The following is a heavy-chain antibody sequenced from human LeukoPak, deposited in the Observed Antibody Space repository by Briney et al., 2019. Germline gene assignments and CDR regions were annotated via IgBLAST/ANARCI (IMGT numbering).Heavy chain of an antibody. J-gene: IGHJ4*02. Sequence: GGSLRLSCAASGFTFDDYAMHWVRQAPGKGLEWVSAISGSGGSTYYADSVKGRFTISRDNSKNTLYLQMNSLRAEDTAVYYCAKDALYCSGGSCLHGYWGQGTLVTVSS. CDR2: ISGSGGST. D-gene: IGHD2-15*01. V-gene: IGHV3-23*01. CDR1: GFTFDDYA. CDR3: AKDALYCSGGSCLHGY.